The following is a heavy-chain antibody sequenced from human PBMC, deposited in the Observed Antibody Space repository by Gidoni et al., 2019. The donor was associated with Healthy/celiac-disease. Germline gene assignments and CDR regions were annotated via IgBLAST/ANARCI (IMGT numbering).Heavy chain of an antibody. CDR2: ISHDGSNK. V-gene: IGHV3-30*18. Sequence: QVQLVESGGGVVQPGRSLRLSCAASGFTFSSYGMHWVRQAPGKGLEWVAVISHDGSNKYYADSVKGRFTISRDNSKNTLYLQMNSLRAEDTAVYYCAKDGHRIAVGPSAEYFQHWGQGTLVTVSS. CDR3: AKDGHRIAVGPSAEYFQH. CDR1: GFTFSSYG. J-gene: IGHJ1*01. D-gene: IGHD6-6*01.